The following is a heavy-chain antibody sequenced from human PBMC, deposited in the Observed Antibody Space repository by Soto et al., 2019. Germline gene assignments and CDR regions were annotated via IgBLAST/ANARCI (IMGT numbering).Heavy chain of an antibody. Sequence: QVQLVESGGGVVQPGRSLRLSCAASGFTFSSYGMHWVRQAPGKGLEWVAVISYDGSNKYYADSVKGRLTISRDNSKNTLYLQMNSLRAEDTAVYYCAKDRQDSSGWYYFDYWGQGTLVTVSS. CDR2: ISYDGSNK. D-gene: IGHD6-19*01. CDR1: GFTFSSYG. V-gene: IGHV3-30*18. CDR3: AKDRQDSSGWYYFDY. J-gene: IGHJ4*02.